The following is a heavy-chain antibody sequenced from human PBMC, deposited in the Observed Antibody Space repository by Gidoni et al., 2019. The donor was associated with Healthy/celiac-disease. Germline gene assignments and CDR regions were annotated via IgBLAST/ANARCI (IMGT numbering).Heavy chain of an antibody. D-gene: IGHD4-17*01. CDR1: GGSISSGSYY. J-gene: IGHJ6*02. Sequence: QVQLQESGPGLVKPSQTLSLTCTVSGGSISSGSYYWSWIRQPDGKGLEWIGRIYTRGSTNYNPSLKSRVTISVDTSKNQFSLKLSSVTAADTAVYYCARGTVTRSGWGMDVWGQGTTVTVSS. CDR2: IYTRGST. CDR3: ARGTVTRSGWGMDV. V-gene: IGHV4-61*02.